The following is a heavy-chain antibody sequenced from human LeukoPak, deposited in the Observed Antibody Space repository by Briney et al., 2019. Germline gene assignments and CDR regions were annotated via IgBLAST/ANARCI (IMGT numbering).Heavy chain of an antibody. Sequence: GGSLRLSCAASGFTFSSYWMHWVRQAPGKGLVWVSRINSDGSSTSYADSVKGRFTISRDNSKNTLYLQMNSLRAEDTAVYYCARGPSNGSGSKYYYYYGMDVWGQGTTVTVSS. J-gene: IGHJ6*02. CDR3: ARGPSNGSGSKYYYYYGMDV. V-gene: IGHV3-74*01. D-gene: IGHD3-10*01. CDR1: GFTFSSYW. CDR2: INSDGSST.